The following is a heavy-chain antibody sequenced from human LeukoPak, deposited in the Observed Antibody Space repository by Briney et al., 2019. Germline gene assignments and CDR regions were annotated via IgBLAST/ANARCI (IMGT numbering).Heavy chain of an antibody. CDR2: IIPIFGTA. J-gene: IGHJ6*03. Sequence: SVKVSCKASGGTFSSYAISWVRQAPGQGLEWMGRIIPIFGTANFAQKFQGRVTITTDESTSTAYMELSSLRSEDTAVYYCARDARSDETYYYYYMDVWGKGTTVTVSS. D-gene: IGHD6-6*01. CDR3: ARDARSDETYYYYYMDV. CDR1: GGTFSSYA. V-gene: IGHV1-69*05.